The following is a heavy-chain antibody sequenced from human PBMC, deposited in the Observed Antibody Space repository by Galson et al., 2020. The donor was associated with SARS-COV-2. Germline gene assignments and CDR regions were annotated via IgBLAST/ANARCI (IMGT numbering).Heavy chain of an antibody. CDR1: GYTFTSYG. CDR2: ISAYNGKT. D-gene: IGHD3-16*02. J-gene: IGHJ6*02. V-gene: IGHV1-18*04. CDR3: ARDTLYYDYVWGSYRLDV. Sequence: ASVKVSCKASGYTFTSYGISWVRQAPGQGLEGMGWISAYNGKTNYAQKLQGRVTMTTNTSTSTAYMELRSLRSDDTAVYYCARDTLYYDYVWGSYRLDVWGQGTTVTVS.